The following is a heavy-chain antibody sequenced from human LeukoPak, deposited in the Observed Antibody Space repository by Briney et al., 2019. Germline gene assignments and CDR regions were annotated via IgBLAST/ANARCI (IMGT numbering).Heavy chain of an antibody. V-gene: IGHV4-39*01. CDR1: GGSISSSSYY. J-gene: IGHJ6*02. CDR2: TYYSGIT. Sequence: SETLSLTCTVSGGSISSSSYYWGWIRQPPGKGLEWIGSTYYSGITYYNPSLKSRVTISVDTSKNQFSLKLSSVTAADTAVYYCATRTYSGSYHGYYYGMDVWGQGTTVTVSS. D-gene: IGHD1-26*01. CDR3: ATRTYSGSYHGYYYGMDV.